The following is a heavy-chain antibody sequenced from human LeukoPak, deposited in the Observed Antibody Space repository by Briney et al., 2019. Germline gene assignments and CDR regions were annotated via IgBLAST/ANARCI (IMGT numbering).Heavy chain of an antibody. CDR3: ARTKRDAFDI. CDR2: IYYSGST. D-gene: IGHD2-8*01. CDR1: GGSISSYY. J-gene: IGHJ3*02. V-gene: IGHV4-59*01. Sequence: PSETLSLTCTVSGGSISSYYWSWIRQPPGKGLEWIGYIYYSGSTNYNPSLKSRVTISVDTSKNQFSLELSSVTAADTAVYYCARTKRDAFDIWGQGTMVTVSS.